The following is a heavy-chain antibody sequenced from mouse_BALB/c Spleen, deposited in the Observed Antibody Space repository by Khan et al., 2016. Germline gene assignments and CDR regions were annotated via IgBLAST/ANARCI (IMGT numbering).Heavy chain of an antibody. J-gene: IGHJ4*01. CDR2: ISSGSSSL. D-gene: IGHD2-14*01. Sequence: EVELVESGGGLVQPGGSRKLSCAASGFTFSSFGMHWVRQAPEKGLAWVTYISSGSSSLYYADTVKGRFTISRDNPKNILFLGMTSLRSEDTAMQFGARAGDDRYDGAMDYWGQGTSVTVSS. CDR1: GFTFSSFG. CDR3: ARAGDDRYDGAMDY. V-gene: IGHV5-17*02.